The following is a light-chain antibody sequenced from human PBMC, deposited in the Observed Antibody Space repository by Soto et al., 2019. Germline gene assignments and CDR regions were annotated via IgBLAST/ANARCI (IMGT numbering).Light chain of an antibody. Sequence: QSALTQLPSASGAAGQSVAISCTATSSDVGGYNYVSWYQQHPGKATKLMSYEVNNRPSGVPDRFSGSKSGNTASLTVSGLPAEDEADYYCSSYAGSSNVFGTGTKVTVL. CDR2: EVN. J-gene: IGLJ1*01. V-gene: IGLV2-8*01. CDR3: SSYAGSSNV. CDR1: SSDVGGYNY.